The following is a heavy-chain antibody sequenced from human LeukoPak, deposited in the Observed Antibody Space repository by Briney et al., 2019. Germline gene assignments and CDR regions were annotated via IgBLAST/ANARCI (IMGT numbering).Heavy chain of an antibody. Sequence: GGSLRLSCAASGFTFSSYSMNWVHQAPGKGLEWVSYISSSSSTIYYADSVKGRFTISRDNAKNSLYLQMNSLRAEDTAVYYCARGGTVAGLYYFDYWGQGTLVTVSS. J-gene: IGHJ4*02. D-gene: IGHD6-19*01. CDR1: GFTFSSYS. CDR2: ISSSSSTI. CDR3: ARGGTVAGLYYFDY. V-gene: IGHV3-48*01.